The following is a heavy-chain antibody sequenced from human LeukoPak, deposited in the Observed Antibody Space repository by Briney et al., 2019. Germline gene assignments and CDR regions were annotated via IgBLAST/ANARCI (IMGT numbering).Heavy chain of an antibody. Sequence: SETLSLTCTVSGGSISSYYWSWIRQPPGKGLEWIGYIYYSGSTNYNPSLKSRVTISVDTSKNQFSLKLSSVTAADTAVYYCARDHGGITGTSRYNWFDPWGQGTLVTVSS. V-gene: IGHV4-59*12. J-gene: IGHJ5*02. CDR1: GGSISSYY. CDR2: IYYSGST. CDR3: ARDHGGITGTSRYNWFDP. D-gene: IGHD1-20*01.